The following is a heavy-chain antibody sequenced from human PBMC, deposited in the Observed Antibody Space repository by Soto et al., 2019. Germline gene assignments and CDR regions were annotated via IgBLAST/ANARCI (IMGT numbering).Heavy chain of an antibody. V-gene: IGHV4-34*01. D-gene: IGHD6-13*01. Sequence: SETLSLTCAVYGGSFSGYYWSWIRQPPGKGLEWIGEINHSGSTNYNPSLKSRVTISVDTSKNQFSLKLSSVTAADTAVYYCARRIAATWGERPRNFDYWGQGTLVTVSS. CDR2: INHSGST. J-gene: IGHJ4*02. CDR1: GGSFSGYY. CDR3: ARRIAATWGERPRNFDY.